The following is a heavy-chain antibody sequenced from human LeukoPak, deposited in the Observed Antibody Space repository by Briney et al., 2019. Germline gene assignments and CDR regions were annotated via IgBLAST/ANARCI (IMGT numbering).Heavy chain of an antibody. D-gene: IGHD3-22*01. Sequence: GESLKISCRGSGYSFTSFWIGWVRQLPGKGLGWLGVIYPGESDTRYSPSFQGQVPIPADNSNSTAYLQWSSLKASDTAMYYCARAPVDYYDSSGYYSYFDYGGQGTLVTVSS. J-gene: IGHJ4*02. CDR2: IYPGESDT. V-gene: IGHV5-51*01. CDR1: GYSFTSFW. CDR3: ARAPVDYYDSSGYYSYFDY.